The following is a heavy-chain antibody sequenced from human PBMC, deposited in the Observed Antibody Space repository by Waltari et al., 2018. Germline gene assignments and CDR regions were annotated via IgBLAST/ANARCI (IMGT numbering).Heavy chain of an antibody. J-gene: IGHJ4*02. Sequence: QVQLVQSGAEVKKPGSSVKVSCKASGGTFSSYAISWVRQAPGRGLEWVGGIIPSVGTANYAQEFQGRVTITADESTSTAYRELSSLRSEDTAVYYCASYGLWFGELLSGAFDYWGQGTLVTVSS. CDR2: IIPSVGTA. CDR3: ASYGLWFGELLSGAFDY. D-gene: IGHD3-10*01. CDR1: GGTFSSYA. V-gene: IGHV1-69*01.